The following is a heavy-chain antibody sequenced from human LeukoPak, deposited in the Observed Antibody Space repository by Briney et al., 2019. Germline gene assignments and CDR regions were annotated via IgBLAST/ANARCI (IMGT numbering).Heavy chain of an antibody. CDR2: ISGSGGST. CDR1: GFIFSNNV. V-gene: IGHV3-23*01. CDR3: ARPDYGASGDY. Sequence: GGSLRPSCAASGFIFSNNVMNWVRQAPGKGLEWVSAISGSGGSTYYADSVKGRFTISRDDSKNALYLQMNSLKAEDTAVYYCARPDYGASGDYWGQGTLVTVSS. D-gene: IGHD4-17*01. J-gene: IGHJ4*02.